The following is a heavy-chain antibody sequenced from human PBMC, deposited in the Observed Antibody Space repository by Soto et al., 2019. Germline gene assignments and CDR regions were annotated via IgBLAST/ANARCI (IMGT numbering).Heavy chain of an antibody. CDR1: GYTFTSYD. Sequence: GASVKVSCKASGYTFTSYDINWLRQATGQGLEWMGWMNPNSGNTGYAQKSQGRVTMTRNTSISTASMELSSLRHEDTAAYYCAIGVQLWLTKDYGMDVWGQGTRVSV. V-gene: IGHV1-8*01. D-gene: IGHD5-18*01. CDR3: AIGVQLWLTKDYGMDV. J-gene: IGHJ6*02. CDR2: MNPNSGNT.